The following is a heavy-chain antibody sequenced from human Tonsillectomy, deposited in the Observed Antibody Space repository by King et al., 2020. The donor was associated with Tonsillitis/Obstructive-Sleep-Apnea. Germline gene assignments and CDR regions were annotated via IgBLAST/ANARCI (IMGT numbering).Heavy chain of an antibody. CDR3: ARDFGYVGDY. CDR1: GFTVSTNY. CDR2: IYSGGGT. Sequence: VQLVESGGGLIQRGGSLRLSCVASGFTVSTNYMTWVRQAPGKGLEWVSVIYSGGGTDYADSVKGRFTISRDNSTNTVYLQMNSLRAEDTAVYYCARDFGYVGDYWGQGTLVTVSS. J-gene: IGHJ4*02. V-gene: IGHV3-53*01. D-gene: IGHD5-12*01.